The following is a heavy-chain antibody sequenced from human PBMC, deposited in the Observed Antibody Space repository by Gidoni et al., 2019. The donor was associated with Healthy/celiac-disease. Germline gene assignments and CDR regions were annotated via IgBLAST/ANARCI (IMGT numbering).Heavy chain of an antibody. J-gene: IGHJ4*02. Sequence: GFTFSSYAMHWVRQAPGKGLEWVAVISYDGSNKYYADSVKGRFTISRDNSKNTLYLQMNSLRAEDTAVYYCARAPDPSGPFDYWGQGTLVTVSS. D-gene: IGHD3-10*01. CDR3: ARAPDPSGPFDY. CDR1: GFTFSSYA. CDR2: ISYDGSNK. V-gene: IGHV3-30*01.